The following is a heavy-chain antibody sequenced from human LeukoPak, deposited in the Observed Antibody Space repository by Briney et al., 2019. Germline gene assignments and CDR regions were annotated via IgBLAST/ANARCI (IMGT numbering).Heavy chain of an antibody. CDR3: ARDRNWGISSDYFDY. J-gene: IGHJ4*02. CDR2: IYYSGST. Sequence: SETLSLTCTVSGGSISSYYWSWIRQPPGKGLEWIGYIYYSGSTNYNPSLKSRVTISVDTSKNQFSLKLSSVTAADTAVYYCARDRNWGISSDYFDYWGQGTLVTVSS. CDR1: GGSISSYY. D-gene: IGHD7-27*01. V-gene: IGHV4-59*01.